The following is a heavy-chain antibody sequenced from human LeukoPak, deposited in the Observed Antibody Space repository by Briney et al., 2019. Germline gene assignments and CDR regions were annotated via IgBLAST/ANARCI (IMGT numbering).Heavy chain of an antibody. J-gene: IGHJ4*02. CDR3: ARDTLTKGDHAPFDY. V-gene: IGHV3-53*01. Sequence: GGSLRLSCAASGFTVSSNYMSWVRQAPGKGLEWVSVIYSGGSTYYADSVKGRFTISRDNSKNTLYLQMNSLRAEDTAVYYCARDTLTKGDHAPFDYWGQGTLVTVSS. CDR2: IYSGGST. D-gene: IGHD1-14*01. CDR1: GFTVSSNY.